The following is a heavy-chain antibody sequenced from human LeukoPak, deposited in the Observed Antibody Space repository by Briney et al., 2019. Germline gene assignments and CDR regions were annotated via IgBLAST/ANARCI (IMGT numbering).Heavy chain of an antibody. CDR3: TRVYYDILTGWDYYFDY. D-gene: IGHD3-9*01. CDR1: GFTFGDYA. CDR2: IRSKAYGGTT. Sequence: GSLRLSCTASGFTFGDYAMSWVRQAPGKGLEWVGFIRSKAYGGTTEYAASVKGRFTISRDDSKSIAYLQMNSLKTEDTAVYYCTRVYYDILTGWDYYFDYWGQGTLVTVSS. V-gene: IGHV3-49*04. J-gene: IGHJ4*02.